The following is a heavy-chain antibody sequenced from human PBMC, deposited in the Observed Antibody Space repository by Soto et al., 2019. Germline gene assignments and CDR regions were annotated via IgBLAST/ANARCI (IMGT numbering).Heavy chain of an antibody. V-gene: IGHV5-10-1*01. J-gene: IGHJ6*02. Sequence: PGEPLKISWKGAGYSFTSYWISWVRRMPGKGLEWMGTIDPSGSYTNYSPSLQGHVTISADKSISTAYLQWSSLKASDTAMYYCARLPDVWGQGTTVTVSS. CDR3: ARLPDV. CDR2: IDPSGSYT. CDR1: GYSFTSYW.